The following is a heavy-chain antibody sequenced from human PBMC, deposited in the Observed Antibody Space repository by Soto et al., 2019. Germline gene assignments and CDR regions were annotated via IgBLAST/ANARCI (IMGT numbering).Heavy chain of an antibody. D-gene: IGHD1-26*01. Sequence: QVQLVESGGGVVQPGRSLRLSCAASGFTFSGYGMHWVRQAPGKGLEWVAVISYDGSNKYYADSVKGRFTISRDNYKNTMYLQMNCLRAEDTTVYYSAKDVVVGDTAGLGGDYYYYGMAVCGQGTTVTVSS. CDR3: AKDVVVGDTAGLGGDYYYYGMAV. J-gene: IGHJ6*01. CDR1: GFTFSGYG. V-gene: IGHV3-30*18. CDR2: ISYDGSNK.